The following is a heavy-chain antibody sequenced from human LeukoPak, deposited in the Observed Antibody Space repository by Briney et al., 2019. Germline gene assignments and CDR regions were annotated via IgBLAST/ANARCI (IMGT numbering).Heavy chain of an antibody. Sequence: GGSLRLSCAASGFTFDEYAMHWVRQAPGKGLEWVPLISGDGGSTYYADSVKGRFTISRDNSKNSLYLQMNSLRTEDTASYYCAKDILGYGSGNNYWGQGTLVTVSS. J-gene: IGHJ4*02. CDR1: GFTFDEYA. D-gene: IGHD3-10*01. CDR3: AKDILGYGSGNNY. V-gene: IGHV3-43*02. CDR2: ISGDGGST.